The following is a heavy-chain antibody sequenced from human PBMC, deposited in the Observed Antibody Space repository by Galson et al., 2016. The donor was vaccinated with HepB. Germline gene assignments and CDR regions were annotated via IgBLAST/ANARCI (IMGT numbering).Heavy chain of an antibody. D-gene: IGHD6-13*01. CDR3: ARDMAAAHDC. J-gene: IGHJ4*02. CDR2: IKQDGREE. CDR1: GGSFSGYY. Sequence: ETLSLTCAVYGGSFSGYYWSWVRQAPGKGLEWVANIKQDGREEYYVDSVKGRFTISRDNAKNSVYLQMNRLRDEDTAVYYCARDMAAAHDCWGQGTLITVSS. V-gene: IGHV3-7*01.